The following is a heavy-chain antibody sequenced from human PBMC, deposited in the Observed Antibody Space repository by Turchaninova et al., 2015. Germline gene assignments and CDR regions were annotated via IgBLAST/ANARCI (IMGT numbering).Heavy chain of an antibody. J-gene: IGHJ4*02. CDR3: ARQGATYSFDL. CDR2: TYYIGST. Sequence: QLQESGPGLVKPSETLSLTCTVSGGSISSNSYYWGWIRQPPGKGLEWIGITYYIGSTDYNPSLKSRVTMSLDTSKNQFSLKLSSVTAADTAVYYCARQGATYSFDLWGQGTLVTVSS. CDR1: GGSISSNSYY. D-gene: IGHD1-26*01. V-gene: IGHV4-39*07.